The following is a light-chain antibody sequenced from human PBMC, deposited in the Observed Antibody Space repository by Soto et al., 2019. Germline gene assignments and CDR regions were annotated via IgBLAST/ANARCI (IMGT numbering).Light chain of an antibody. CDR3: QQYNNWPWT. CDR2: GAS. Sequence: EIVMTQSPSTLSVSPGERATLSCRASQSVSSYLAWYQQKPGHAPRLLIYGASTRETGIPARFSGSGSGTEFTLTISSLQSEDFAVYYCQQYNNWPWTFGEGTKVEIK. J-gene: IGKJ1*01. V-gene: IGKV3-15*01. CDR1: QSVSSY.